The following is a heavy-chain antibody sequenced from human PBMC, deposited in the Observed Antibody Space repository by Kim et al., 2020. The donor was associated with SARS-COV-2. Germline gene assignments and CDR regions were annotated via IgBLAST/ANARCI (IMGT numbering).Heavy chain of an antibody. D-gene: IGHD3-10*01. CDR3: AKDMFKGVLLEPTLRR. Sequence: GGSLRLSCAASGFTFDDYAMHWVRQAPGKGLEWVSGISWNSGSIGYADSVKGRFTISRDNAKNSLYLQMNSLRAEDTALYYCAKDMFKGVLLEPTLRRWGQGTLVTVSS. V-gene: IGHV3-9*01. CDR1: GFTFDDYA. J-gene: IGHJ4*02. CDR2: ISWNSGSI.